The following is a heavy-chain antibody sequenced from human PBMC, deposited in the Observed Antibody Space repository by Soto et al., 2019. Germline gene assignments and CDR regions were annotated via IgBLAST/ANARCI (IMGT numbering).Heavy chain of an antibody. CDR1: GFTFSSYN. V-gene: IGHV3-48*01. D-gene: IGHD1-26*01. CDR2: ISSSSSTI. Sequence: AGSLRLSCAASGFTFSSYNMNWVRQAPGKGLEWVSYISSSSSTIYYADSVKGRFTISRDNAKNSLYLQMNSLRAEDTAVYYCARWGLVESYYYMDVWGKGTTVTVSS. J-gene: IGHJ6*03. CDR3: ARWGLVESYYYMDV.